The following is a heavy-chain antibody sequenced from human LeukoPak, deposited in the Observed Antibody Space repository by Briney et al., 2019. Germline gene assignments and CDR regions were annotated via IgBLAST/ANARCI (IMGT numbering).Heavy chain of an antibody. J-gene: IGHJ6*03. D-gene: IGHD6-13*01. Sequence: ASVKVSCKASGYIFTSYNIYWVRQAPGQGLEWMGIINPSGGTTNYAQKFKGRVTMTRDTSTSTVYMELSSLRSEDTAVYYCAKRANAQRVILDPTHYSSSYNYMDVWGKGTTVTISS. CDR1: GYIFTSYN. V-gene: IGHV1-46*01. CDR2: INPSGGTT. CDR3: AKRANAQRVILDPTHYSSSYNYMDV.